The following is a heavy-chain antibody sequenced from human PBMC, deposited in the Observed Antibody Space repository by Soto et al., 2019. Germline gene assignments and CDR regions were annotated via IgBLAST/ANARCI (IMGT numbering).Heavy chain of an antibody. CDR2: ISGSGGST. J-gene: IGHJ3*02. Sequence: EVQLLESGGGLVQPGGSLRLSCAASGFTFSSYAMSWVRQAPGKGLEWVSAISGSGGSTYYADSVKGRFTISRDNSKNTLYLQMNSLRAEDTAVYYCAKDYVHCSGGSCYEGADAFDIWGQVTMVTVSS. CDR1: GFTFSSYA. V-gene: IGHV3-23*01. D-gene: IGHD2-15*01. CDR3: AKDYVHCSGGSCYEGADAFDI.